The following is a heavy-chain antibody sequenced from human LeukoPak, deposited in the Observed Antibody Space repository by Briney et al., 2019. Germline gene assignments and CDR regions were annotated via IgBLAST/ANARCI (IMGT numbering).Heavy chain of an antibody. CDR1: GYTFTGYY. CDR3: ARDLCHSGYDCPDFDY. Sequence: ASVKVSCKASGYTFTGYYMHWVRQAPGQGLEWMGWINPNSGGTNYAQKFQGRVTMTRDTSISTAYMEPSRLRSDDTAVYYCARDLCHSGYDCPDFDYWGQGTLVTVSS. J-gene: IGHJ4*02. CDR2: INPNSGGT. V-gene: IGHV1-2*02. D-gene: IGHD5-12*01.